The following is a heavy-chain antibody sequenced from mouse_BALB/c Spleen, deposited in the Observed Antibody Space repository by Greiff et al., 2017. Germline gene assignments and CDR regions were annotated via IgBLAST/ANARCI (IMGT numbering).Heavy chain of an antibody. Sequence: DVKLQESGPGLVKPSQSLSLTCTVTGYSITSDYAWNWIRQFPGNKLEWMGYISYSGSTSYNPSLKSRISITRDTSKNQFFLQLNSVTTEDTATYYCARYYRYDVSDYAMDDWGQGTSVTVSS. CDR3: ARYYRYDVSDYAMDD. D-gene: IGHD2-14*01. CDR2: ISYSGST. J-gene: IGHJ4*01. V-gene: IGHV3-2*02. CDR1: GYSITSDYA.